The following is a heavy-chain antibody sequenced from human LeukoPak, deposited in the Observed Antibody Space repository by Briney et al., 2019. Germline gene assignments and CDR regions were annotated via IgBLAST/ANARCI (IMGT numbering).Heavy chain of an antibody. CDR3: AREGRNYYDSSGYSDY. CDR2: IYYSGST. V-gene: IGHV4-34*01. CDR1: GGSFSGYY. J-gene: IGHJ4*02. Sequence: SETLSLTCAVYGGSFSGYYWTWIRQPPGKGLEWIGSIYYSGSTYYNPSLKSRVTISVDTSKNQFSLKLSSVTAADTAVYYCAREGRNYYDSSGYSDYWGQGTLVTVSS. D-gene: IGHD3-22*01.